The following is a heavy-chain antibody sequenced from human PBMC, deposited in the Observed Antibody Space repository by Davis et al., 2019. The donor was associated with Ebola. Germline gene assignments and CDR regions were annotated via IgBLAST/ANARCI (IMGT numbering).Heavy chain of an antibody. CDR1: GFTFSSYS. CDR2: ISSSSSYI. J-gene: IGHJ2*01. D-gene: IGHD6-19*01. CDR3: ARDRGSGYSSGWYLSRYYWYFDL. V-gene: IGHV3-21*01. Sequence: GGSLRLSCAASGFTFSSYSMNWVRQAPGKGLEWVSSISSSSSYIYYVDSVKGRFTISRDNAKNSLYLQMNSLRAEDTAVYYCARDRGSGYSSGWYLSRYYWYFDLWGRGTLVTVSS.